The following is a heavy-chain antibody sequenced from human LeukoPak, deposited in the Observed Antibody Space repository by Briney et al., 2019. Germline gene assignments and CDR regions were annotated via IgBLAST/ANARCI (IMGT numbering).Heavy chain of an antibody. Sequence: GGSLRLSCAASGFTFSSYGMHWVRQAPGKGLEWVAVISYDGSNKYYADSVKGRFTISRDNSKNTLYLQMNSLRAEDTAVYYCAKDLLNYAGDDFDYWGQGTLVTVSS. CDR3: AKDLLNYAGDDFDY. J-gene: IGHJ4*02. CDR2: ISYDGSNK. D-gene: IGHD4-23*01. V-gene: IGHV3-30*18. CDR1: GFTFSSYG.